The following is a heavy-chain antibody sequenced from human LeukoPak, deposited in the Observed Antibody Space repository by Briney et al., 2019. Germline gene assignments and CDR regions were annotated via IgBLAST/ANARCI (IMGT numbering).Heavy chain of an antibody. CDR2: ISSSSSYI. V-gene: IGHV3-21*01. Sequence: GRSLRLSCAASGFTFSNYALHWVRQAPGKGLEWVSSISSSSSYIYYADSVKGRFTISRDNAKNSLYLQMNSLRAEDTAVYYCARLRAAADYYYMDVWGKGTTVTVSS. J-gene: IGHJ6*03. CDR3: ARLRAAADYYYMDV. CDR1: GFTFSNYA. D-gene: IGHD6-13*01.